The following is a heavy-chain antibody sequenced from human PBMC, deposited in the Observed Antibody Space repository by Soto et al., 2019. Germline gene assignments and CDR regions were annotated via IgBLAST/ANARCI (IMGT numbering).Heavy chain of an antibody. V-gene: IGHV3-30*02. Sequence: KYYVDSVKGRFTISRDNSKNTLYLQMNSLRPEDTAVYYCAKDDPPKQQQDGRIDSWGQGTLVTVSS. CDR2: K. CDR3: AKDDPPKQQQDGRIDS. J-gene: IGHJ4*02. D-gene: IGHD6-13*01.